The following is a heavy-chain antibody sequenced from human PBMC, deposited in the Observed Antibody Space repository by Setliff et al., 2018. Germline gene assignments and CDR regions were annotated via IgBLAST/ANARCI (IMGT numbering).Heavy chain of an antibody. D-gene: IGHD6-19*01. J-gene: IGHJ2*01. CDR2: TYYSGST. CDR1: GASISSDGYY. CDR3: ARSRTIAVKGGVFAV. Sequence: PSETLSLTCSVSGASISSDGYYWSWIRQYPGKGLEWIGYTYYSGSTYYNPSLKSRVTISLDTSENQFSLELTSVTAADTAVYYCARSRTIAVKGGVFAVWGRGTLVTVSS. V-gene: IGHV4-31*03.